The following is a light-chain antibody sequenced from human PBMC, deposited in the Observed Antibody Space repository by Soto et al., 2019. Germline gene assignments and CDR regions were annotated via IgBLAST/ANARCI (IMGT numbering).Light chain of an antibody. CDR3: SSYTSSNTYV. CDR1: SSDVGGYNS. Sequence: LTQPAPLSGSPGQSIALSSTGTSSDVGGYNSVSWYQQHPGKAPKLMIYNVSNRPSGVSDRFSGSKSGNTASLTISGLQAEDEADYYCSSYTSSNTYVFGTGTKVTVL. J-gene: IGLJ1*01. V-gene: IGLV2-14*03. CDR2: NVS.